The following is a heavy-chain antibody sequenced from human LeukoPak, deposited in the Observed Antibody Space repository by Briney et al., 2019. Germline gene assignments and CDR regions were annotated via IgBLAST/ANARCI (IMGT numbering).Heavy chain of an antibody. V-gene: IGHV3-30*18. CDR2: ISYDGSNK. CDR3: AKDIGDTMVRGKGY. D-gene: IGHD3-10*01. J-gene: IGHJ4*02. Sequence: GGSLRLSCAASGFTFSSYAMHWVRQAPGKGLEWVALISYDGSNKYYADSVKGRFTISRDNSKNTLYLQMNSLRAEDTAVYYCAKDIGDTMVRGKGYWGQGTLVTVSS. CDR1: GFTFSSYA.